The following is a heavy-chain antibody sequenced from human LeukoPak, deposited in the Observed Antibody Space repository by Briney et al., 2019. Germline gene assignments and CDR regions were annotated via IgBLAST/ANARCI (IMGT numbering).Heavy chain of an antibody. Sequence: SETLSLTCTVSGDSIRSYYWSWIRQSPGKGLEWIGYIYYSGSTNYNPSPKSRVTLSLDTSKRQFSLRLISVTAADTGIYYCARDPGYYGSGTRGAFDIWGQGTMVAVSS. CDR1: GDSIRSYY. V-gene: IGHV4-59*01. J-gene: IGHJ3*02. CDR3: ARDPGYYGSGTRGAFDI. CDR2: IYYSGST. D-gene: IGHD3-10*01.